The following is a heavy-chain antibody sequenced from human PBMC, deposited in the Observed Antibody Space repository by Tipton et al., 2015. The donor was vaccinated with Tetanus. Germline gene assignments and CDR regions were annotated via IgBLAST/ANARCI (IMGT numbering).Heavy chain of an antibody. CDR3: AKDKELYYYYYGMDV. Sequence: SGFSFSDYGMNWVRQRPGKALEWVSVITWDDNTFYAASIQGRFTISRDNNKDSLYLQMNDLTAEDTALYFCAKDKELYYYYYGMDVWGQGTAVTVSS. J-gene: IGHJ6*02. V-gene: IGHV3-43D*04. CDR2: ITWDDNT. D-gene: IGHD1-26*01. CDR1: GFSFSDYG.